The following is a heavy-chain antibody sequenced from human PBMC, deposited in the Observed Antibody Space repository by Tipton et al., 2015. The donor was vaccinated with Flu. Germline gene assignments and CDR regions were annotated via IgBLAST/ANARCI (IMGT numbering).Heavy chain of an antibody. CDR2: IITIFGTA. Sequence: QSGPEVKNPRSSVKVSCKASGGTFSSYAISWVRQAPGQGLEWMGRIITIFGTANYAQKFQGRVTITADESTGTAYMELRSLRSEDTAVYYCARDPAVTLLQSSLDAFVIWRHRTMDTVSS. D-gene: IGHD5-24*01. CDR3: ARDPAVTLLQSSLDAFVI. CDR1: GGTFSSYA. V-gene: IGHV1-69*15. J-gene: IGHJ3*02.